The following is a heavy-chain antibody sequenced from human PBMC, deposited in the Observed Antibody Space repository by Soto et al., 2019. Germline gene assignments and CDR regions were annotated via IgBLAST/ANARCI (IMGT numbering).Heavy chain of an antibody. V-gene: IGHV3-7*01. CDR3: TMGGGHLGS. CDR2: IKLDGSEK. Sequence: EVQLVESGGGLVQPGGSLRLSCAASGFTFSNYWMSWVRQAPGKGLEWVANIKLDGSEKHYVESVKGRFTISRDNAKNSLYLQMNSLRVEDTAVYYCTMGGGHLGSWGQGTLVTVSS. J-gene: IGHJ4*02. CDR1: GFTFSNYW. D-gene: IGHD3-16*01.